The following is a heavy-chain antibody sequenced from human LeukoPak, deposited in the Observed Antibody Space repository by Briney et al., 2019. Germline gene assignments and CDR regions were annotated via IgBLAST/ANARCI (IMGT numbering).Heavy chain of an antibody. CDR3: AKDLGSSGYSDPFDY. J-gene: IGHJ4*02. CDR2: ISGSSGII. Sequence: GGSLRLSCAASGFTFNTYTMNWVRQAPGKGLEWVSYISGSSGIIDYADSVRGRFTISRDNSKNTLYLQMNSLRAEDTAVYYCAKDLGSSGYSDPFDYWGQGTLVTVSS. D-gene: IGHD3-22*01. CDR1: GFTFNTYT. V-gene: IGHV3-48*01.